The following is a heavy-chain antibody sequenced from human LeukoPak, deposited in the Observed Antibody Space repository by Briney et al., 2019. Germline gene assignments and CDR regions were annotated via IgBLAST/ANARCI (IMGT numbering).Heavy chain of an antibody. D-gene: IGHD3-10*01. Sequence: SETLSLTCTVSGGSINNSNSYWGWIRQPPGKRLEWIGYIYYSGSTNYNPSLKSRVTISVDTSKNQFSLKLSSVTAADTAVYYCASTIYGSGSRGFDYWGQGTLVTVSS. V-gene: IGHV4-61*05. CDR2: IYYSGST. CDR3: ASTIYGSGSRGFDY. J-gene: IGHJ4*02. CDR1: GGSINNSNSY.